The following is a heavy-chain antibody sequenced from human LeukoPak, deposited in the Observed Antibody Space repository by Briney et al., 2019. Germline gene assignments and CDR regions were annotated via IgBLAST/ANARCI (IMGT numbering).Heavy chain of an antibody. J-gene: IGHJ6*02. CDR2: IDPSDSYT. V-gene: IGHV5-10-1*01. Sequence: GESLKISCKGSGYSFTSYWISWVRQMPGKGLEWMGRIDPSDSYTNYSPSFQGHVTISADKSISTAYLQWSSLKASDTAMYYCARQGYCSSTSCYLYYYYGMDVWGQGTTVTVSS. CDR1: GYSFTSYW. CDR3: ARQGYCSSTSCYLYYYYGMDV. D-gene: IGHD2-2*01.